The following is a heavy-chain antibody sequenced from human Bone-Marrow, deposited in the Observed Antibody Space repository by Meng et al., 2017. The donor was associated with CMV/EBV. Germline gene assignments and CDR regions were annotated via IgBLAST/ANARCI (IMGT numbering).Heavy chain of an antibody. CDR1: GFTFSSYE. D-gene: IGHD1-26*01. CDR2: ISSSGSTI. Sequence: RGSLRLSCAASGFTFSSYEMNWVRQAPGKGLEWVSYISSSGSTIYYADSVKGRFTISRDNAKNSLYLQMNSLRAEDTAVYYCARDQSGSYFYWGQGTLVTVSS. V-gene: IGHV3-48*03. CDR3: ARDQSGSYFY. J-gene: IGHJ4*02.